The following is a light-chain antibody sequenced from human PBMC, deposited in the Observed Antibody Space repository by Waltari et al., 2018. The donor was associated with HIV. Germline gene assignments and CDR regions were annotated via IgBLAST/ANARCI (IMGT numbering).Light chain of an antibody. CDR2: QAS. CDR1: QNIGTS. Sequence: DIQMTQSPSSLSASVGDRVTITCRASQNIGTSLAWYQQKPGKVPDLLIYQASTLRSAVPSRFSGSGSGTEFTLTITSLQPGDFATYHCQQFMYYPFVFGGGTKVEIK. J-gene: IGKJ4*01. V-gene: IGKV1-5*03. CDR3: QQFMYYPFV.